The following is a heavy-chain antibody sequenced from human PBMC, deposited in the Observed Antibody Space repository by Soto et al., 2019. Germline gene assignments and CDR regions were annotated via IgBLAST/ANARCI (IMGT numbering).Heavy chain of an antibody. V-gene: IGHV4-30-2*01. CDR3: ARVPAP. CDR1: GGSISSGGYS. CDR2: IYHSGST. J-gene: IGHJ5*02. Sequence: QLQLQESGSGLVKPSQTLSLTCAVSGGSISSGGYSWSWFRQPPGKGLEWIGYIYHSGSTYYSPSPXSXXTISVDRSKNQFSLKLSSVTAADTAVYYCARVPAPWGQGTLVTVSS.